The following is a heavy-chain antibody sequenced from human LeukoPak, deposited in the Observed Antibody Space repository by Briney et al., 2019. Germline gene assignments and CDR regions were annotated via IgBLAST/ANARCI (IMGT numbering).Heavy chain of an antibody. CDR3: ATTRSDTAMVFDY. Sequence: QPGGSLRLSCAASGFTFSSYGMHWVRQAPGKGLEWVAFIRYDGSNKYYADSVKGRFTISRDNSKNTLYLQMNSLRAEDTAVYYCATTRSDTAMVFDYWGQGTLVTVSS. CDR2: IRYDGSNK. V-gene: IGHV3-30*02. J-gene: IGHJ4*02. CDR1: GFTFSSYG. D-gene: IGHD5-18*01.